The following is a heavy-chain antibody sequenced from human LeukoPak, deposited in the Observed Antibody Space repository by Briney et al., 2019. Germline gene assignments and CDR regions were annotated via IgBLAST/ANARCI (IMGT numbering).Heavy chain of an antibody. CDR2: INPNSGNT. J-gene: IGHJ4*02. D-gene: IGHD3-10*01. Sequence: ASVKVSCKASGYTFTGYYMHWVRQAPGQGLEWMGRINPNSGNTGYAQKFQGRVTMTRNTSISTAYMELSSLRSEDTAVHYCVRPHYGSGSYYNIWGQGTLVTVSS. CDR1: GYTFTGYY. CDR3: VRPHYGSGSYYNI. V-gene: IGHV1-8*02.